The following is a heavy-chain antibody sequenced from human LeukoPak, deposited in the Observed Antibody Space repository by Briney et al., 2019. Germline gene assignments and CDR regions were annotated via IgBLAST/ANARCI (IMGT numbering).Heavy chain of an antibody. D-gene: IGHD4-17*01. CDR1: GFTFRSYS. CDR3: ASFMTTVTIPDY. CDR2: ITSSGSHM. Sequence: PGGSLRLSCAASGFTFRSYSMNWVRQAPGKRLEWLSSITSSGSHMYYADSVKGRFTISRDNAKSSPYLQMNSLSPEDTAVYYCASFMTTVTIPDYWGQGTLVTVSS. V-gene: IGHV3-21*01. J-gene: IGHJ4*02.